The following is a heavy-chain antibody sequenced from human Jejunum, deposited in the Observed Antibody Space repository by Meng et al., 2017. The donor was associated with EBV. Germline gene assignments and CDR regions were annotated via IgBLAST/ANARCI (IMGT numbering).Heavy chain of an antibody. J-gene: IGHJ4*02. Sequence: RLQASVPGLVKPAGPLPLTCTVPGGSVTSGNVYWSWIRQPPGKGLEWIGYIYYSGSTNYIPSLKSRVTISLDTSKNQFSLKLSSVTAADTAVYYCAGLRYSGYDRAFDYWGQGALVTVSS. D-gene: IGHD5-12*01. CDR2: IYYSGST. CDR1: GGSVTSGNVY. V-gene: IGHV4-61*01. CDR3: AGLRYSGYDRAFDY.